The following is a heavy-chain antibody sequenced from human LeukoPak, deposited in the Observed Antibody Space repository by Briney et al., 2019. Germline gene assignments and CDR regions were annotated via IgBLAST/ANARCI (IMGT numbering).Heavy chain of an antibody. Sequence: SETLSLTCTVSGGSISSSSYYWGWIRQPPGKGLEWIGSIYYSGSSYYNPSLKSRVTISVDASKNQFSLKLSSVTAADTAVYYCARGIVATVFDYWGQGTLVTVSS. CDR1: GGSISSSSYY. CDR2: IYYSGSS. D-gene: IGHD5-12*01. J-gene: IGHJ4*02. V-gene: IGHV4-39*01. CDR3: ARGIVATVFDY.